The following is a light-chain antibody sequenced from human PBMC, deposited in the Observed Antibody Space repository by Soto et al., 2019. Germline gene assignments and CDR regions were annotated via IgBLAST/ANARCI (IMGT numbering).Light chain of an antibody. V-gene: IGKV1-39*01. CDR3: QHSYRTRT. J-gene: IGKJ1*01. Sequence: DIQMTQSPSSLSASIGDRVTISCRASQDIGAYVNWYQHKQGKAPRVLMYAASNLKSGVPPRFSGSGVGRDFTLTISDLQPEDFATYYFQHSYRTRTFGKGTKVERK. CDR2: AAS. CDR1: QDIGAY.